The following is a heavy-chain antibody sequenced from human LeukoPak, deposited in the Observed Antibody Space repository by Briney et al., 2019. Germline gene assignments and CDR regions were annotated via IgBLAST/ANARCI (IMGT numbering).Heavy chain of an antibody. V-gene: IGHV3-48*02. CDR1: GLTFSSYS. CDR3: ARDPEGN. CDR2: ISSTSSTI. Sequence: PGGSLRLSCAVSGLTFSSYSMNWVRQAPGKGLEWVSYISSTSSTIYYADSVKGRFTTSRDNAKNSPYLQMNSLRDEDTAVYYCARDPEGNWGQGTLVTVSS. J-gene: IGHJ4*02.